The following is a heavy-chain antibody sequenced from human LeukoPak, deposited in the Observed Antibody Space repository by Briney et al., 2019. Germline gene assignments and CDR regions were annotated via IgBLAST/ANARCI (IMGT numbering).Heavy chain of an antibody. V-gene: IGHV3-48*01. Sequence: PGGSLRLSCAASGFTFSRYSMNWVRQAPGRGPEWLSYISFSGDSIYYADSVKGRFTISRDNSKNTLYLQMNSLRAEDTAVYYCAKRGVAAAGLGPLDYWGQGTLVTVSS. CDR2: ISFSGDSI. J-gene: IGHJ4*02. CDR3: AKRGVAAAGLGPLDY. CDR1: GFTFSRYS. D-gene: IGHD6-13*01.